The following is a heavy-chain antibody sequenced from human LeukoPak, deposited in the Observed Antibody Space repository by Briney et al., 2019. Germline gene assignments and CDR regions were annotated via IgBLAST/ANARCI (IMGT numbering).Heavy chain of an antibody. D-gene: IGHD6-13*01. Sequence: PSETLSLTCTVSGGSISSYYWSWIRQPPGKGLEWIGYIYYSGYTNYNPSLKSRVTMSVDTSKNQFSLKLNSVTAADTAVYYCARLSSTWYRDWYFDLWGRGTLVTVSS. CDR2: IYYSGYT. V-gene: IGHV4-59*12. CDR1: GGSISSYY. J-gene: IGHJ2*01. CDR3: ARLSSTWYRDWYFDL.